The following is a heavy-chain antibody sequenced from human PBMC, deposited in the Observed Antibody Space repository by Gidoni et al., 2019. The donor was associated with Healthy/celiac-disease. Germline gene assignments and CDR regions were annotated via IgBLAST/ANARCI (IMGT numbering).Heavy chain of an antibody. D-gene: IGHD2-2*01. CDR1: GGSFSGYY. CDR3: ARGRYCSSTSCYYYYGMDV. Sequence: QVQLQQWGAGLLKPSETLSLTCAVYGGSFSGYYWSWIRQPPGKGLEWIGEINHSGSTNYNPSLKSRVTISVDTSKNQFSLKLSSVTAADTAVYYCARGRYCSSTSCYYYYGMDVWGQGTTVTVSS. J-gene: IGHJ6*02. V-gene: IGHV4-34*01. CDR2: INHSGST.